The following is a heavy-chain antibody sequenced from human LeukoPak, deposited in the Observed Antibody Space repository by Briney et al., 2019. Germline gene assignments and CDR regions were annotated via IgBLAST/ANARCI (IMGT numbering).Heavy chain of an antibody. Sequence: GGSLRLSCAASGFTFSSYAMHWVRQAPGKGLEYVSAISSNGGSTYYANSVKGRLTISRDNSKNTLYLQMGSLRAEDMAVYYCARGVSAPGNYYYYYGMDVWGQGTTVTVSS. CDR2: ISSNGGST. CDR1: GFTFSSYA. CDR3: ARGVSAPGNYYYYYGMDV. J-gene: IGHJ6*02. D-gene: IGHD5/OR15-5a*01. V-gene: IGHV3-64*01.